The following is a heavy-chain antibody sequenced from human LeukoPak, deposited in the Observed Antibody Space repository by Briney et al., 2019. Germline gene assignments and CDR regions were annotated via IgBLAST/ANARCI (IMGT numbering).Heavy chain of an antibody. CDR1: GFAFSECP. Sequence: GGSLRLSCAASGFAFSECPMHWVRQAPGKGLEWVAVMSFDGNDKYYADSVRGRFSISRDNSESTLYLHMNRLTPEDTALYYCAKGMSRGIGFDYWGQGALVTVSS. CDR2: MSFDGNDK. CDR3: AKGMSRGIGFDY. J-gene: IGHJ4*02. D-gene: IGHD3-10*01. V-gene: IGHV3-30*04.